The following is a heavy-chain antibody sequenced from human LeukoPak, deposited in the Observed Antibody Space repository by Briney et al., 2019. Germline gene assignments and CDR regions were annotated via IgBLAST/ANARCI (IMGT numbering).Heavy chain of an antibody. J-gene: IGHJ4*02. Sequence: GGSLRLSCVASGFTFSDYSINWVRQAPGEGLEWVAYISSTSNTILYADSVKGRFSISRDNAKKSVWLQMDSLRAEDTAVYYCARDQQGAATSVRGLNDYWGREPWSPSPQ. CDR2: ISSTSNTI. D-gene: IGHD3-10*02. CDR3: ARDQQGAATSVRGLNDY. CDR1: GFTFSDYS. V-gene: IGHV3-48*04.